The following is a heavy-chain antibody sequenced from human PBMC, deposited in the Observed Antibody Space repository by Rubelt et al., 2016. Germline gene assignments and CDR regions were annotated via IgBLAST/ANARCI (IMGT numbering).Heavy chain of an antibody. V-gene: IGHV3-66*01. J-gene: IGHJ4*02. D-gene: IGHD1-1*01. Sequence: EVQLVESGGGLVQPGGSLRLSCAASGFTVSTNHMSWVRQAPGKGLECISIIYSGGSTYYADSVKGRFTISRDNSKNTLYLQMNSLRAEDTAVYYCARDVHHWGQGTLVTVSS. CDR2: IYSGGST. CDR3: ARDVHH. CDR1: GFTVSTNH.